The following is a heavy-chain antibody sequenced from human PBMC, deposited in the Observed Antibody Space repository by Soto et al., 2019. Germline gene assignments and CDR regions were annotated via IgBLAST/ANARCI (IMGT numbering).Heavy chain of an antibody. CDR2: IIPIFGIA. CDR3: ARAPYSIAAAGGSWFDP. J-gene: IGHJ5*02. Sequence: QVQLVQSGAEVKKPGSSVKVSCKASGGTFSSYTISWVRQAPGQGLEWMGRIIPIFGIANYAQKFQGRVTITAXXAXSXXYMELSSLRSEDTAVYYCARAPYSIAAAGGSWFDPWGQGTLVTVSS. D-gene: IGHD6-13*01. V-gene: IGHV1-69*02. CDR1: GGTFSSYT.